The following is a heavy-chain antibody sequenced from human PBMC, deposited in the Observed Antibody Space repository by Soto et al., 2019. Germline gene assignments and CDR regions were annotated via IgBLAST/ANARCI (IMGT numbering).Heavy chain of an antibody. CDR2: INPNSGGT. V-gene: IGHV1-2*02. J-gene: IGHJ4*02. D-gene: IGHD4-4*01. CDR3: ARAKSYSNLFDY. Sequence: ASGKFSCKASGYTFTGYYMHWVRQAPGQGLEWMGWINPNSGGTNYAQKFQGRVSMTRDTSISTAYMELSRLRSDDTAVYYCARAKSYSNLFDYWGQGTLVTVSS. CDR1: GYTFTGYY.